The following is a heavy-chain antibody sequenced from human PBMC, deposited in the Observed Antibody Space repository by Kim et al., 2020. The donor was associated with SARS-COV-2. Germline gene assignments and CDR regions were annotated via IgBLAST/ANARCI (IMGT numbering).Heavy chain of an antibody. Sequence: SETLSLTCTVSGGSISSYYWSWIRQPPGKGLEWIGYIYYSGSTNYNPSLKSRVTISVDTSKNQFSLKLSSVTAADTAVYYCARDMSPLPKPDYDYVWGSYRYLGGAFDIWGQGTMVTVSS. CDR3: ARDMSPLPKPDYDYVWGSYRYLGGAFDI. V-gene: IGHV4-59*01. CDR1: GGSISSYY. J-gene: IGHJ3*02. CDR2: IYYSGST. D-gene: IGHD3-16*02.